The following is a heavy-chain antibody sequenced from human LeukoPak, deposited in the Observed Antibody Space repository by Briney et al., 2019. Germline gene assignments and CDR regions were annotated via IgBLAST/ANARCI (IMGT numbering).Heavy chain of an antibody. J-gene: IGHJ4*02. CDR1: GFSVSSHY. D-gene: IGHD3-9*01. Sequence: GGSLRLSCAASGFSVSSHYMSWVRQAPGKGQESVSIIYSGDKTYYTDSVKGRFTISRDNSKNTVYLQMSSLRPDDTAVYYCARDGGSRILAFDYWGQGTLVTVSS. CDR3: ARDGGSRILAFDY. CDR2: IYSGDKT. V-gene: IGHV3-53*01.